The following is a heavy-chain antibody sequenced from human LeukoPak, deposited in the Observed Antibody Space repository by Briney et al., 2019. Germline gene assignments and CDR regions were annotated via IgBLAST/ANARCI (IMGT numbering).Heavy chain of an antibody. CDR3: ARTHPSTVTSFDY. D-gene: IGHD4-17*01. V-gene: IGHV4-39*01. Sequence: SETLSLTCTVSGASISSSTYYWGWIRQPPGKGLEWIGSIYYSGTTYSNPSLKSRVTISVDTSKNQFSLRLTSVTAADTAVYYCARTHPSTVTSFDYWGQGTLVTPSA. CDR1: GASISSSTYY. J-gene: IGHJ4*02. CDR2: IYYSGTT.